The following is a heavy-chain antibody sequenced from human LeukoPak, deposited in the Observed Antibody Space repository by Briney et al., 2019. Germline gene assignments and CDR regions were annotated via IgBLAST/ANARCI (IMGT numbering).Heavy chain of an antibody. J-gene: IGHJ4*02. CDR1: GGSISSYY. CDR2: IYYSGST. V-gene: IGHV4-59*08. CDR3: ARHVIRAVGATPFYY. D-gene: IGHD1-26*01. Sequence: PSETLSLTCTVSGGSISSYYWSWIRRPPGKGLEWIGCIYYSGSTNYNPSLTSRVTISVDTSKNQFSLKLSSVTAADTAVYYCARHVIRAVGATPFYYWGQGTLVTVAS.